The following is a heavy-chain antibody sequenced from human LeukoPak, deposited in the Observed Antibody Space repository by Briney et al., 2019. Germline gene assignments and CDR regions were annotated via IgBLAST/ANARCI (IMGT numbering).Heavy chain of an antibody. CDR2: IYYSGST. CDR1: GGSISSSSYY. CDR3: ARRYYDSSGYFNHFDY. V-gene: IGHV4-39*07. D-gene: IGHD3-22*01. J-gene: IGHJ4*02. Sequence: SETLSLTCTVSGGSISSSSYYWGWIRQPPGKGLEWIGSIYYSGSTYYNPSLKSRVTISVDTSKNQFSLKLSSVTAADTAVYYCARRYYDSSGYFNHFDYWGQGTLVTVSS.